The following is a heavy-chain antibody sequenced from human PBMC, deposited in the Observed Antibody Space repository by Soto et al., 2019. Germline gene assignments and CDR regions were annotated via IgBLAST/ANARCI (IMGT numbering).Heavy chain of an antibody. Sequence: ASVKVSCKASGYGFTSYFMHWVRQAPGQGLEWMGMINPSGGSTVYAQKFQGRVTMTGDTSTSTVYMELTSLRSEDTAVYYCARLSDYYDSSGRPFYYWGQGTLVTVSS. J-gene: IGHJ4*02. CDR3: ARLSDYYDSSGRPFYY. V-gene: IGHV1-46*01. CDR1: GYGFTSYF. CDR2: INPSGGST. D-gene: IGHD3-22*01.